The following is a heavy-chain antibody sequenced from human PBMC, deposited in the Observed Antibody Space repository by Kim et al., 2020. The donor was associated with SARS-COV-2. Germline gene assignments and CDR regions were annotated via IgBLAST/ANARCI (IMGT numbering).Heavy chain of an antibody. D-gene: IGHD5-12*01. V-gene: IGHV4-31*02. J-gene: IGHJ4*02. Sequence: YNPSLNSRVTISVDTSKNQFSLKLSSVTAADTAVYYCARGPYSGKPFDYWGQGTLVTVSS. CDR3: ARGPYSGKPFDY.